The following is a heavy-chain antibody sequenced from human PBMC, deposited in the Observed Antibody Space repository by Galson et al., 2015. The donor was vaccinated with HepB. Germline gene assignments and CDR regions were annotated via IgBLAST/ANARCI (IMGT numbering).Heavy chain of an antibody. V-gene: IGHV3-21*01. CDR1: GFTFSNYN. CDR3: ARFLGGGYSGYDYGVDY. CDR2: ISSSSYI. D-gene: IGHD5-12*01. Sequence: SLRLSCAASGFTFSNYNMNWVRQAPGKGPEWVSSISSSSYIYYADSVKGRFTISRDNAKNSLYLQMSSLRAEDTAVYYCARFLGGGYSGYDYGVDYWGQGTLVTVSS. J-gene: IGHJ4*02.